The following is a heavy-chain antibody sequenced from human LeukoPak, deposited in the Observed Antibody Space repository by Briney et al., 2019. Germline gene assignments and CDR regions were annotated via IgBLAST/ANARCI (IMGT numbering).Heavy chain of an antibody. D-gene: IGHD5-18*01. V-gene: IGHV4-59*01. CDR3: ASRAGGLRGYSYGYDAFDI. CDR1: GGSISSYY. J-gene: IGHJ3*02. Sequence: SETLSLTCTVSGGSISSYYWSWIRQPPGKGLEWIGYIYYSGSTNYSPSLKSRVTISVDTSKNQFSLKLSSVTAADTAVYYCASRAGGLRGYSYGYDAFDIWGQGTMVTVSS. CDR2: IYYSGST.